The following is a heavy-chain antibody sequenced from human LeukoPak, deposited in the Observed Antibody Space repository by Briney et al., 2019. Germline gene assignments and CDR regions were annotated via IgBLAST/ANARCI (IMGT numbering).Heavy chain of an antibody. D-gene: IGHD2-2*01. CDR2: ISPSGGST. V-gene: IGHV1-46*01. J-gene: IGHJ4*02. CDR1: GGTFSSYA. CDR3: ARGRSLLGVPAANIPFDY. Sequence: ASVKVSCKASGGTFSSYAISWVRQAPGQGLEWMGIISPSGGSTSYAQKFQGRVTMTRDTSTSTVYMELSSLRSEDTAVYYCARGRSLLGVPAANIPFDYWGQGTLVTVSS.